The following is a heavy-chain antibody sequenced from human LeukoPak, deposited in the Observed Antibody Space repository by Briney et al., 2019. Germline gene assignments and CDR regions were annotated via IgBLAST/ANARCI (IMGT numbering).Heavy chain of an antibody. CDR2: IKQDGSEK. D-gene: IGHD4-17*01. J-gene: IGHJ5*02. Sequence: GGSLRLPCAASGFTFSSYWMSWVRQAPGKGLEWVANIKQDGSEKYYVDSVKGRFTISRDNAKNSLYLQMNSLRAEDTAVYYCASSPTKDYGDYGWFDPWGQGTLVTVSS. V-gene: IGHV3-7*01. CDR1: GFTFSSYW. CDR3: ASSPTKDYGDYGWFDP.